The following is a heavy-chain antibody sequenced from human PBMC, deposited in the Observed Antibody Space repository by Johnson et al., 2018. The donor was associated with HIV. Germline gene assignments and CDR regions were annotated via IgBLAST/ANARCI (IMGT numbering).Heavy chain of an antibody. CDR3: ARDLAGHNAFDI. J-gene: IGHJ3*02. Sequence: QVQLVESGGGLVQPGGSLRLSCAASGFTFSSYAMHWVRQAPGKGLEWVAVISYDGSNKYYADSVKGRFTISRDNSKNTLYLQMNSLRAEDTAVYYCARDLAGHNAFDIWGQGTMVTVSS. CDR1: GFTFSSYA. CDR2: ISYDGSNK. D-gene: IGHD6-19*01. V-gene: IGHV3-30-3*01.